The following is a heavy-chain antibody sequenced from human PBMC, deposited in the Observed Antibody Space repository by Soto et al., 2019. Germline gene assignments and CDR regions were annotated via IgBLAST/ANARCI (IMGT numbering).Heavy chain of an antibody. CDR1: GFTFSDYY. CDR3: ARDTAFINSGFFDA. CDR2: ISDSGSSI. V-gene: IGHV3-11*01. Sequence: GGSLRLSCAPSGFTFSDYYMNWIRQAPGKGLEWVSYISDSGSSIFYADSVKGRFTISRDSARKSLYLHMSSLRVEDTAVYYCARDTAFINSGFFDAWGQGTPVTVSS. D-gene: IGHD3-22*01. J-gene: IGHJ5*02.